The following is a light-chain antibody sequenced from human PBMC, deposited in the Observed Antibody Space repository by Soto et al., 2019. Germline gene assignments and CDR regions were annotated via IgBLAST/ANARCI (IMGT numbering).Light chain of an antibody. CDR3: QQRNDWHL. CDR2: DAS. V-gene: IGKV3-11*01. Sequence: SSANLVLTKGYIITLSCRASQSVSNYLAWYQHKPGQAPRLFIYDASNRATGIPARFSGSGSGTDFTLTISRLETEDFAVYYCQQRNDWHLFGQGTKVDIK. J-gene: IGKJ1*01. CDR1: QSVSNY.